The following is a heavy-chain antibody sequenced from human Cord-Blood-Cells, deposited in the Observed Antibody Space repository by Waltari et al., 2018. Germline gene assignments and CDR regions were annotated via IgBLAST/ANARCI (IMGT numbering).Heavy chain of an antibody. Sequence: QLQLQESGPGLVKPSETLSLTCTVSGGSISSSSYYWGWIRQPPGKGLEWIGSIYYRRGHAYNPSLKILVTISVDTSKNHFSLKLSSVTAADTAVYYCARGVVVPTSNWFDPWGQGTLVTVSS. D-gene: IGHD2-2*01. V-gene: IGHV4-39*02. CDR1: GGSISSSSYY. CDR3: ARGVVVPTSNWFDP. J-gene: IGHJ5*02. CDR2: IYYRRGH.